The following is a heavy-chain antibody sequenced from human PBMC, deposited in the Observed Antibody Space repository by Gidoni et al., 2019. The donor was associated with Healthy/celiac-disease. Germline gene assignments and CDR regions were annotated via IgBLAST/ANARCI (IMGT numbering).Heavy chain of an antibody. J-gene: IGHJ3*02. Sequence: QVQLQQWGAGLLKPSETLSLTCAVYGGSFRGYYWSWSRQPPGKGVEWIGEINHSGSTNYNPSLKSRVTISVDTSKNQFSLKLSSVTAADTAVYYCARGADDYGDYSAFDIWGQGTMVTVSS. V-gene: IGHV4-34*01. CDR3: ARGADDYGDYSAFDI. CDR1: GGSFRGYY. CDR2: INHSGST. D-gene: IGHD4-17*01.